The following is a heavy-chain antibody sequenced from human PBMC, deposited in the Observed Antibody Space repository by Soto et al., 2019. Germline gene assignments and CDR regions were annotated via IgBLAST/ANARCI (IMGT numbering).Heavy chain of an antibody. CDR3: ARAPNHYDSSGYYYPYYFDY. V-gene: IGHV1-69*13. CDR1: GGTFSSYA. D-gene: IGHD3-22*01. CDR2: IIPIFGTA. Sequence: ASVKVSCKASGGTFSSYAISWVRQAPGQGLEWMGGIIPIFGTANYAQKFQGRVTITADESTSTAYMELSSLRSEDTAVYYCARAPNHYDSSGYYYPYYFDYWGQGTLVTVS. J-gene: IGHJ4*02.